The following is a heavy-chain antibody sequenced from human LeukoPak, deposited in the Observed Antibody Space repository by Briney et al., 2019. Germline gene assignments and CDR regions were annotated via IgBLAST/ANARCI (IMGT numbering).Heavy chain of an antibody. CDR3: AGTPPPPPYDFWSGCRHPIDY. CDR1: GGSISSSSYY. CDR2: IYTSGST. J-gene: IGHJ4*02. D-gene: IGHD3-3*01. V-gene: IGHV4-61*02. Sequence: PSETLSLTCTVSGGSISSSSYYWGWLRQPAGKGLEWIGRIYTSGSTNYNPSLKSRLTMSVDTSKNQFSLKLRFVTAADTAVYYCAGTPPPPPYDFWSGCRHPIDYWGQGILVTVSS.